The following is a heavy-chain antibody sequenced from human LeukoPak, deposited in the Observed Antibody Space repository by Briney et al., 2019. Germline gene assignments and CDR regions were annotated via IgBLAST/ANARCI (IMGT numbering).Heavy chain of an antibody. CDR1: RFTFSSYA. V-gene: IGHV3-30-3*01. Sequence: GGSLRLSCAASRFTFSSYAMHWVRQAPGKGLHWVAAISYDGTNKYYADSVKRRFTISRDNSKNTLYLQMNSLRADDTAVFYCARGHPRPRVIAVAGNFDSWGQGTLVTVSS. D-gene: IGHD6-19*01. CDR3: ARGHPRPRVIAVAGNFDS. CDR2: ISYDGTNK. J-gene: IGHJ4*02.